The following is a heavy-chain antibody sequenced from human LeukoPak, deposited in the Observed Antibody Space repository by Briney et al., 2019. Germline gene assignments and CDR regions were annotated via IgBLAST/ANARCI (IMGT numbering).Heavy chain of an antibody. CDR2: INSDGSST. Sequence: AGGSLRLSCAASGFTFSSYWMPWVRQAPGKGLVWVSRINSDGSSTTYADSVKGRFTISRDNAENTLYLQTNSLRAEDTAVYYCAREYSSSRYFDYWGQGTLVTVSS. V-gene: IGHV3-74*01. J-gene: IGHJ4*02. D-gene: IGHD6-6*01. CDR3: AREYSSSRYFDY. CDR1: GFTFSSYW.